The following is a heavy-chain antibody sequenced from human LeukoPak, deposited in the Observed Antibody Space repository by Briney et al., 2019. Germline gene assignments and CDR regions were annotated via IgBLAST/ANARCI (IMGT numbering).Heavy chain of an antibody. V-gene: IGHV3-11*04. Sequence: YPGGSLRLSCAASGFTFSDSYMTWIRQAPGKGLEWVSYISNSGSTIYYADSVKGRFSISRDNAESSLYLQMNSLRVEDTAVYYCGRGHWGLDYWGQGTLVTVSS. CDR2: ISNSGSTI. J-gene: IGHJ4*02. D-gene: IGHD7-27*01. CDR1: GFTFSDSY. CDR3: GRGHWGLDY.